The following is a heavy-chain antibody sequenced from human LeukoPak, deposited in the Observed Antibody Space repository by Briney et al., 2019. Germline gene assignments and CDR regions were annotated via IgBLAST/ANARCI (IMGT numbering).Heavy chain of an antibody. CDR2: ISSSGSTI. J-gene: IGHJ6*02. CDR3: ARDRDDIVVVPAALPLDYYYGMDV. D-gene: IGHD2-2*01. Sequence: GGSLRLSCAASGFTFSDYCMSWIRQAPGKGLEWVSYISSSGSTIYYADSVKGRFTISRDNAKNSLYLQMNSLRAEDTAVYYCARDRDDIVVVPAALPLDYYYGMDVWGQGTTVTVSS. CDR1: GFTFSDYC. V-gene: IGHV3-11*01.